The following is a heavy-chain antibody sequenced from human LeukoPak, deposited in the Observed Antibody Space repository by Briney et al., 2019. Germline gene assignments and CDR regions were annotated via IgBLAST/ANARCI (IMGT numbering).Heavy chain of an antibody. CDR3: ARDRRDILTGPQSSDAFDI. CDR1: GYTFTSYG. D-gene: IGHD3-9*01. CDR2: ISVYNGNT. J-gene: IGHJ3*02. V-gene: IGHV1-18*01. Sequence: GASVKVSCKASGYTFTSYGISWVRQAPGQGLGWMGWISVYNGNTNYTQKLQGRVTLTTDTSTSTAYMELRSLRSDDTAVYYCARDRRDILTGPQSSDAFDIWGQGTMVTVSS.